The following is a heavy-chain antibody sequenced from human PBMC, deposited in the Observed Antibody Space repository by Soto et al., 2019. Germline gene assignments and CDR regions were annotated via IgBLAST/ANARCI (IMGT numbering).Heavy chain of an antibody. CDR2: IGTAGDT. V-gene: IGHV3-13*01. J-gene: IGHJ6*02. CDR3: ARGQPFCSSTSCYAKNDYYYGMDV. Sequence: GGSLRLSCAASGFTFSSYDMHWVRQATGKGLEWVSAIGTAGDTYYPGSVKGRLPISRENAKNYLYLQMNSLRAEDTALYYCARGQPFCSSTSCYAKNDYYYGMDVWGQGTTVTISS. D-gene: IGHD2-2*01. CDR1: GFTFSSYD.